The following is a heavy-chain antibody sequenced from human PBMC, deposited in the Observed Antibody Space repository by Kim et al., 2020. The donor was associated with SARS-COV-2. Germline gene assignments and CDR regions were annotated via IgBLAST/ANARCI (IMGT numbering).Heavy chain of an antibody. Sequence: GGSLRLSCAASGFTFSSYSMNWVRQAPGKGLEWVSSISSSSSYIYYADSVKGRFTISRDNAKNSLYLQMNSLRAEDTAVYYCARDEFIGPTYYYGSGTYPPYYSSYYYYGMDVCVQGTTVTVSS. V-gene: IGHV3-21*01. D-gene: IGHD3-10*01. CDR2: ISSSSSYI. J-gene: IGHJ6*02. CDR3: ARDEFIGPTYYYGSGTYPPYYSSYYYYGMDV. CDR1: GFTFSSYS.